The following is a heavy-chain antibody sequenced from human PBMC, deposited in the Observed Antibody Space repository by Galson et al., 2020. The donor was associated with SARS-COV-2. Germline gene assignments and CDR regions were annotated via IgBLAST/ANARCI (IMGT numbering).Heavy chain of an antibody. CDR3: ARGYYDSSGYYHWFDP. CDR2: ISSSSSTI. Sequence: GGSLRLSCAASGFTFSSYSMNWVRQAPGKGLEWVSYISSSSSTIYYADSVKGRFTISRDNAKNSLYLQMNSLRAEDTAVYYCARGYYDSSGYYHWFDPWGQGTLVTVSS. V-gene: IGHV3-48*01. D-gene: IGHD3-22*01. CDR1: GFTFSSYS. J-gene: IGHJ5*02.